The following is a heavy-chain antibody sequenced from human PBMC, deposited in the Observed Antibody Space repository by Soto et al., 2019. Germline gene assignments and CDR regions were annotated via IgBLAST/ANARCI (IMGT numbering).Heavy chain of an antibody. CDR2: ISGSGDST. CDR1: GFTFSSSA. CDR3: ATVQLWTIFDY. V-gene: IGHV3-23*01. J-gene: IGHJ4*02. Sequence: PGGPLRLSCAASGFTFSSSAMSWVRQAPGKGLEWVSAISGSGDSTYYADSVKGRLTISRDNSKNTLYLQMNSLRAEDTAVYYCATVQLWTIFDYWGQGTPVTVSS. D-gene: IGHD1-1*01.